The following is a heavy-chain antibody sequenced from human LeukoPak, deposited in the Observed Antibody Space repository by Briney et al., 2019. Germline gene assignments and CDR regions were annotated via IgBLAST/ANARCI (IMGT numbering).Heavy chain of an antibody. CDR3: ARDTRDAFDI. J-gene: IGHJ3*02. Sequence: SETLSLTCSVSGGSISSSSYYWGWIRQPPGKGLEWIGSIYYSGSTYYNPSLKSRVTISVDTSKNQFSLKLSSVTAADTAVYYCARDTRDAFDIWGQGTMVTVSS. V-gene: IGHV4-39*07. CDR1: GGSISSSSYY. CDR2: IYYSGST.